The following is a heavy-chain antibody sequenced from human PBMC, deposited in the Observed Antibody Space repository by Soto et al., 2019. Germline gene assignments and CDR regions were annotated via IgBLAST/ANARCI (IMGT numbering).Heavy chain of an antibody. D-gene: IGHD4-17*01. Sequence: EVQMVESGGGLIQPGGSLRLSCAASGFTVSSNYMSWIRQAPGKGLEWVSVLYSGGSTYYADSVKGRFTISRDNSKNTLYLQMNSLRVEDTAVYYWARGRDYGDFVYDNWGQGTLVTVSS. CDR1: GFTVSSNY. CDR2: LYSGGST. V-gene: IGHV3-53*01. CDR3: ARGRDYGDFVYDN. J-gene: IGHJ4*02.